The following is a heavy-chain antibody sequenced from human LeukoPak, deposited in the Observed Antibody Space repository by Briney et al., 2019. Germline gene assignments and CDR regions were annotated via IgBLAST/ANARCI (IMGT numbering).Heavy chain of an antibody. D-gene: IGHD3-22*01. Sequence: GGSLRLSCEASGFSFSSYSMNWVRQAPGKGLEWVSGISGSGGSTYYADSVKGRFTISRDNSKNTVYLQMNSLRAEDTAVYYCTKDYYYDSSGYYLLGFDYWGQGTLVTVSS. J-gene: IGHJ4*02. CDR1: GFSFSSYS. V-gene: IGHV3-23*01. CDR3: TKDYYYDSSGYYLLGFDY. CDR2: ISGSGGST.